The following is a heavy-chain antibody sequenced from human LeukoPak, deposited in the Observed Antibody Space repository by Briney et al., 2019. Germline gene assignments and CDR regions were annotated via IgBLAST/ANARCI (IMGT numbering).Heavy chain of an antibody. CDR2: IYYSGST. J-gene: IGHJ4*02. Sequence: PSETLSLTCTVSGGSISSSSYYWGWIRQPPGKGLEWIGSIYYSGSTNYNPSLKSRVTISVDTSKNQFSLKLSSVTAADTAVYYCARGPYDYVWGSYRSAPVDYWGQGTLVTVSS. D-gene: IGHD3-16*02. CDR3: ARGPYDYVWGSYRSAPVDY. V-gene: IGHV4-39*07. CDR1: GGSISSSSYY.